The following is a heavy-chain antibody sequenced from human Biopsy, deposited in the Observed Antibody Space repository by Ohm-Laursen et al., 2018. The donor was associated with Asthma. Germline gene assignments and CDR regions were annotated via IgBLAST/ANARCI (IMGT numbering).Heavy chain of an antibody. CDR1: GGSISSSSYY. Sequence: GTLSLTCPVSGGSISSSSYYWGWIRQPPGKGLEWMGSISYTGSAYHNPSLKSRVTISVDTPKNHFSLKLNSVTAADTAVYYCARHWDWGSFFDYWGQGTPVTVSS. V-gene: IGHV4-39*01. CDR3: ARHWDWGSFFDY. J-gene: IGHJ4*02. D-gene: IGHD7-27*01. CDR2: ISYTGSA.